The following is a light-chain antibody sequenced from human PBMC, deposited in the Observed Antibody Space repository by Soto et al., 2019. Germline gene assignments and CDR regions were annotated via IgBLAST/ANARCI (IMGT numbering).Light chain of an antibody. CDR3: AAWDDNLSALV. J-gene: IGLJ2*01. V-gene: IGLV1-47*01. Sequence: QSVLTQPPSASGTPGQRVTISCSGGSSNIGTNFVSWYQLLPGTAPKLLIFRNNQRPSGVPDRFSGSWSGTSAPLAISGLRSEDEADYFCAAWDDNLSALVFGGGTKVTVL. CDR1: SSNIGTNF. CDR2: RNN.